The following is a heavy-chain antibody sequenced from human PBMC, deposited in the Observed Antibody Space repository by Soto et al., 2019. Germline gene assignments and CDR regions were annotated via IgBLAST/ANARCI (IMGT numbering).Heavy chain of an antibody. Sequence: SQTLSRTCAISGDSVSSNSAAWNWISQSPSRGLEWLGRTFYRSKWYNQYAVSVESRITINPDTSKNQFSLQLNSVTPDDTAMYYCARWSYLDYWGQGTRVTLSS. V-gene: IGHV6-1*01. J-gene: IGHJ4*02. CDR2: TFYRSKWYN. CDR3: ARWSYLDY. CDR1: GDSVSSNSAA. D-gene: IGHD3-3*01.